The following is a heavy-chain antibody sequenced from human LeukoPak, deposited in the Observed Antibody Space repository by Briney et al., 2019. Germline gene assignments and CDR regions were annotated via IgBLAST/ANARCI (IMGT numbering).Heavy chain of an antibody. V-gene: IGHV4-4*09. Sequence: PSETLSLTCTVSGGSISSYYWSWIRQPPGKGLEWIGYIYTSGSTNYNPSLKSRVTISVDTSKNQFSLKLSSVTAADTAVYYCARRRRGYYYYYMDVWGKGTTVTVSS. CDR1: GGSISSYY. J-gene: IGHJ6*03. CDR3: ARRRRGYYYYYMDV. CDR2: IYTSGST.